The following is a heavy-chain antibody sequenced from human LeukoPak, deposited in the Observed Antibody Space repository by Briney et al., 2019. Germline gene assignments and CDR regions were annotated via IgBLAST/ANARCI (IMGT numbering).Heavy chain of an antibody. CDR3: AKGATGLRIVGDD. CDR2: LTGSGNDA. CDR1: GFTFSNYA. D-gene: IGHD2-15*01. Sequence: GGSLRLSCAASGFTFSNYAMTWVRQAPGKGLEWVSTLTGSGNDAHYADSVKGRFTISRANSKNMLYLQMDSLRAEDTAVYYCAKGATGLRIVGDDWGQGTLVTVSS. J-gene: IGHJ4*02. V-gene: IGHV3-23*01.